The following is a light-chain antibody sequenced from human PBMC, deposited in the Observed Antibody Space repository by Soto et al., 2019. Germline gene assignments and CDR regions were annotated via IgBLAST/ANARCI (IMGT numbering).Light chain of an antibody. V-gene: IGLV1-40*01. Sequence: QSVLRQPPSVSGAPGQRVTISCTGSSSNIGAGYDVHWYQQLPGTAPKLLIYVNNNRPSGVPDRFSASKSGTSASLVITGLQAEDEADYYCQSYDSSLSTSGVFGGGTKLTVL. CDR3: QSYDSSLSTSGV. CDR1: SSNIGAGYD. J-gene: IGLJ3*02. CDR2: VNN.